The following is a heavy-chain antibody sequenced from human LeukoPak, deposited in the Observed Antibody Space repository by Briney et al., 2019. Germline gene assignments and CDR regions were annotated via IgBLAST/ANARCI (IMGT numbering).Heavy chain of an antibody. D-gene: IGHD3-16*02. J-gene: IGHJ4*02. CDR2: IYYSGST. V-gene: IGHV4-59*01. Sequence: SETLSLTCTVSGGSISSYYWSWIRQPPGKGREWIGYIYYSGSTNYNPSLKSRVTISVDTSKNQFSLKLSSVTAADTAVYYRARGTMITFGGVIAPDYFDYWGQGTLVTVSS. CDR3: ARGTMITFGGVIAPDYFDY. CDR1: GGSISSYY.